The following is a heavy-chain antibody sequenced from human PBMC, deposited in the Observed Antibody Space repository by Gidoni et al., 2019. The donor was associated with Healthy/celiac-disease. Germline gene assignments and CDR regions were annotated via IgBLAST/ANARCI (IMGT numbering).Heavy chain of an antibody. CDR1: GFTFGSYW. D-gene: IGHD6-19*01. CDR2: IKQDGSEK. CDR3: ARVSGYSSGWYLSFDY. V-gene: IGHV3-7*04. Sequence: EVQLVESGGGLVQPGGSLRLYCAASGFTFGSYWMSWVRQAPGKGLEWVANIKQDGSEKYYVDSVKGRFTISRDNAKNSLYLQMNSLRAEDTAVYYCARVSGYSSGWYLSFDYWGQGTLVTVSS. J-gene: IGHJ4*02.